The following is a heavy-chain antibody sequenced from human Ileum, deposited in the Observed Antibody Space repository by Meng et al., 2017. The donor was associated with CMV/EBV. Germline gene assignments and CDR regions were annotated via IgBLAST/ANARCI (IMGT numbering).Heavy chain of an antibody. J-gene: IGHJ4*02. D-gene: IGHD2-2*01. V-gene: IGHV3-30*02. Sequence: GGSLRLSCAASEFTIISFGMHWARQAPGKGLEWVAFITYDGSDQFYADSVKGRFTLSRDNSKNTLYLRMNSLRAEDTAVYFCAKGFLYHVDYWGQGTLVTVSS. CDR3: AKGFLYHVDY. CDR1: EFTIISFG. CDR2: ITYDGSDQ.